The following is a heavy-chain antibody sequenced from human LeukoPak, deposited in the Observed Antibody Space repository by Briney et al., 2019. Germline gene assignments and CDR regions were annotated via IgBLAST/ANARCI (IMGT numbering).Heavy chain of an antibody. J-gene: IGHJ4*02. Sequence: LPGGSLRLSCAASGFTFSSYWMHWVRQAPGKGLGGVSRINSDGSSTRYLDSVKGRFTVSRDNARNTLYLQMNSLRVEDTAVYYCARDGGDGYNRDDFDYWGQGTLVTVSS. CDR1: GFTFSSYW. CDR3: ARDGGDGYNRDDFDY. CDR2: INSDGSST. D-gene: IGHD5-24*01. V-gene: IGHV3-74*01.